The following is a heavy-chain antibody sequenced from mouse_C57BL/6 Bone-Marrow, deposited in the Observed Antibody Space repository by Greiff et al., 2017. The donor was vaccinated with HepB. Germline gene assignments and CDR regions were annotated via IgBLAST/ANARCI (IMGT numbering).Heavy chain of an antibody. Sequence: VQLQQSGAELARPGASVKLSCKASGYTFTSYGISWVKQRTGQGLEWIGEIYPRSGNTYYNEKFKGKATLTGDKSSSTAYMELRSLTSEDSAVYFCARGRDEYAEGYYFDYWGQGTTLTVSS. J-gene: IGHJ2*01. CDR3: ARGRDEYAEGYYFDY. CDR1: GYTFTSYG. V-gene: IGHV1-81*01. D-gene: IGHD5-1*01. CDR2: IYPRSGNT.